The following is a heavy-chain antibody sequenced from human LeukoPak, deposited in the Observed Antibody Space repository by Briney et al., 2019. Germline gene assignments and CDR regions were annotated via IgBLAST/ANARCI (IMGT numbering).Heavy chain of an antibody. CDR1: GFTFSNYA. D-gene: IGHD3-10*01. Sequence: GGSLRLSCAASGFTFSNYAMTWVRQAPGKGLEWVSGISGSGGSTYYADSVKGRFTISRDNSKNTLYLQMNSLRAEDTAVYYCAKDPLWFGELSSSGGGQGTLVTVSS. J-gene: IGHJ4*02. CDR2: ISGSGGST. CDR3: AKDPLWFGELSSSG. V-gene: IGHV3-23*01.